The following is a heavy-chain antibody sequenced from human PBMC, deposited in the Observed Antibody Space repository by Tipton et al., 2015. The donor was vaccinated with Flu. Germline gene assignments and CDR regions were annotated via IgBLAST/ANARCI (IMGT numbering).Heavy chain of an antibody. V-gene: IGHV4-34*01. CDR2: INRSGST. J-gene: IGHJ4*02. CDR3: ARVTYGSGRIGLDY. D-gene: IGHD3-10*01. Sequence: TLSLTCAVYGGSSSGYYWSWIRQPPGKGLEWIGEINRSGSTNYNPSLKSRVTISVDTSKNQFSLKLGSVTAAETAVYYCARVTYGSGRIGLDYWGQGTLVTVSS. CDR1: GGSSSGYY.